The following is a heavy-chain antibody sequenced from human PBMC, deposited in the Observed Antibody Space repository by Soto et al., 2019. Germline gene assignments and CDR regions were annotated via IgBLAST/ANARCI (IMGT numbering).Heavy chain of an antibody. D-gene: IGHD4-17*01. CDR1: GASISSYY. CDR3: SYGDSPGPIDH. Sequence: ETLSLTCSVSGASISSYYWSWFRQAPGKGLEYIGYIHNGERTNYNPSLESRVTISADTSKNQFSLRLSSVTAADTAMYYCSYGDSPGPIDHWGQGTLVTVSS. V-gene: IGHV4-59*01. CDR2: IHNGERT. J-gene: IGHJ4*02.